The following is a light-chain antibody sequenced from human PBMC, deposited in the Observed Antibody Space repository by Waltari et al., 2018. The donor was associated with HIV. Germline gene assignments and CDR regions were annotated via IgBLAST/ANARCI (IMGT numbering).Light chain of an antibody. Sequence: DIPMTQSPSSLSASVGDRVTTTCRASQGISNSLAWDQQKPGKAPKLLLYAASRVESGVPSRFSGSGSGTDYSLTISSLQPEDFATYFCQQYYRSPRTFGQGTKVEIK. J-gene: IGKJ1*01. V-gene: IGKV1-NL1*01. CDR1: QGISNS. CDR2: AAS. CDR3: QQYYRSPRT.